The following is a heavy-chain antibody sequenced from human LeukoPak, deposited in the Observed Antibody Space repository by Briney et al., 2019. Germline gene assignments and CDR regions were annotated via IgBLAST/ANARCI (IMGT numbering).Heavy chain of an antibody. CDR2: IRYDGSNK. V-gene: IGHV3-30*02. CDR1: GFTFSSYW. J-gene: IGHJ4*02. Sequence: QPGGSLRLSCAASGFTFSSYWMTWVRQAPGKGLEWVAFIRYDGSNKYYADSVKGRFTISRDNSKNTLYLQMNSLRAEDTAVYYCAKVLGATTKWVFDYWGQGTLVTVSS. D-gene: IGHD1-26*01. CDR3: AKVLGATTKWVFDY.